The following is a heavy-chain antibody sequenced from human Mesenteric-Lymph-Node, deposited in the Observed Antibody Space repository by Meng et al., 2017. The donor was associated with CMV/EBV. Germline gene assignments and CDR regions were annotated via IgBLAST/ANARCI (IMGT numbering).Heavy chain of an antibody. CDR2: IRFDGTNK. V-gene: IGHV3-30*02. CDR1: GFTFSSYG. J-gene: IGHJ4*02. Sequence: GESLKISCATSGFTFSSYGIHWVRQAPGKGLEWVTFIRFDGTNKYYADSVKGRFTISRDNSKNTLYLQMDSLRAEDTAVYYCARAQRYASSWYAYFDYWGQGTLVTVSS. CDR3: ARAQRYASSWYAYFDY. D-gene: IGHD6-13*01.